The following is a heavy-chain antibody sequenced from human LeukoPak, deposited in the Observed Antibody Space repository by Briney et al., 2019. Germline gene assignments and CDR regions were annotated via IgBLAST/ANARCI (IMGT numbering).Heavy chain of an antibody. J-gene: IGHJ4*02. CDR2: INPNSGGT. V-gene: IGHV1-2*02. Sequence: ASVKVSCKASGYTFTGYYMHWVRQAPGQGLEWMGWINPNSGGTNYAQKFQGRVTMTRDTSISTAYMELSRLRSDDTAVYYCAREGPDSSGWYPIVYWGQGTLVTVSS. CDR1: GYTFTGYY. D-gene: IGHD6-19*01. CDR3: AREGPDSSGWYPIVY.